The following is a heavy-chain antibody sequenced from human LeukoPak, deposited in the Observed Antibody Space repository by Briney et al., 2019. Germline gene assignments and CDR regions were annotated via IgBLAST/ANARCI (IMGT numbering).Heavy chain of an antibody. V-gene: IGHV4-39*07. CDR2: IYYSGST. Sequence: SETLSLTCTVSGGSISSSSYYWGWIRQPPGKGLEWIGSIYYSGSTYYNPSLKSRVTISVDTSKNQFSLKLSSVTAADTAVYYCARDLIAAARTIDYWGQGTLVTVSS. J-gene: IGHJ4*02. CDR1: GGSISSSSYY. CDR3: ARDLIAAARTIDY. D-gene: IGHD6-13*01.